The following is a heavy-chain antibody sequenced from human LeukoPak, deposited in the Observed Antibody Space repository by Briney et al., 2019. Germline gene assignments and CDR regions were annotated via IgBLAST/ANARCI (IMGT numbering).Heavy chain of an antibody. D-gene: IGHD4-17*01. V-gene: IGHV3-23*01. CDR2: ISGSGGRT. CDR1: GFTFSSYA. Sequence: GGSLRLSCAASGFTFSSYAMSWVRQAPGKGLEWVSVISGSGGRTYYADSVKGRFTISRDNSKNTLYLQMNSLRAEDTAVYYCAKDRSTVTTRDAFDIWGQGTMVTVSS. J-gene: IGHJ3*02. CDR3: AKDRSTVTTRDAFDI.